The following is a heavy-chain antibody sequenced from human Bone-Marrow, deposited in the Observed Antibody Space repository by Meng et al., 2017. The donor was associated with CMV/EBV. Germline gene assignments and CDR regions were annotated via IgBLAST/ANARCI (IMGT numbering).Heavy chain of an antibody. CDR1: GYSFTSYW. Sequence: SCKGSGYSFTSYWIGWVRQMPGKGLEWMGIIYPGDSDTRYSPSFQGQVTISADKSISTAYLQWSSLKASDTAMYYCAKIVVVPAAIWVGWFDPWGQGTMVTVSS. CDR2: IYPGDSDT. D-gene: IGHD2-2*02. V-gene: IGHV5-51*01. CDR3: AKIVVVPAAIWVGWFDP. J-gene: IGHJ5*02.